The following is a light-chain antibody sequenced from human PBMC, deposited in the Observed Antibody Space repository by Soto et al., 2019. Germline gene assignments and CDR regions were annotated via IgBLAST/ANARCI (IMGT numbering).Light chain of an antibody. CDR3: SSYTSGSTPEGV. V-gene: IGLV2-14*01. CDR2: EVS. CDR1: SSDVGGYNY. Sequence: QSALTQPASVSGSPGQSITISCTGTSSDVGGYNYVSWYQQHPGKAPKLMIYEVSNRPSGVSNRFSGSKSGNTASLTISGLQAEDEADYYCSSYTSGSTPEGVFGTGTKVTVL. J-gene: IGLJ1*01.